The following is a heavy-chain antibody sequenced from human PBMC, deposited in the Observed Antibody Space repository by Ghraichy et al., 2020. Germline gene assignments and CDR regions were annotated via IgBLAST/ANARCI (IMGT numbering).Heavy chain of an antibody. D-gene: IGHD1-14*01. CDR3: AKDPQNHSKNRNVWSDYYYYYGMDV. Sequence: GGSLRLSCAASGFTFSSYGMHWVRQAPGKGLEWVAFIRYDGSNKYYADSVKGRFTISRDNSKNTLYLQMNSLRAEDTAVYYCAKDPQNHSKNRNVWSDYYYYYGMDVWGQGTTVTASS. CDR1: GFTFSSYG. J-gene: IGHJ6*02. V-gene: IGHV3-30*02. CDR2: IRYDGSNK.